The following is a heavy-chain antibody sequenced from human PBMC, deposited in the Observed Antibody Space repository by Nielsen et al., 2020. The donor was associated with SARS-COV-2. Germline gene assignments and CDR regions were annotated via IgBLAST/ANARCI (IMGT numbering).Heavy chain of an antibody. D-gene: IGHD3-22*01. CDR3: ARASGITMTVVVMGAFDI. CDR2: IYHSGST. V-gene: IGHV4-4*02. J-gene: IGHJ3*02. CDR1: GGSISSGGYY. Sequence: SETLSLTCAVSGGSISSGGYYWSWVRQPPGKGLEWIGEIYHSGSTNYNPSLKSRVTISVDKSKNQFSLKLSSVTAADTAVYYCARASGITMTVVVMGAFDIWGQGTMVTVSS.